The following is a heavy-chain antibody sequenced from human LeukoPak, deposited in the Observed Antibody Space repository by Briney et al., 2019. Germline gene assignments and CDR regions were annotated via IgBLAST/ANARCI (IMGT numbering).Heavy chain of an antibody. CDR2: ISSSSSNI. J-gene: IGHJ5*02. CDR3: ARDCQVYDFWSVSFNWFDP. CDR1: GFIFSTYN. D-gene: IGHD3-3*01. V-gene: IGHV3-48*01. Sequence: GGSLRLSCAASGFIFSTYNMNWVRQAPGKGLEWVSYISSSSSNIHYADSVKGRFTISRDNAKNSLFLQMNSLRAEDTAVYYCARDCQVYDFWSVSFNWFDPWGQGTLVTVAS.